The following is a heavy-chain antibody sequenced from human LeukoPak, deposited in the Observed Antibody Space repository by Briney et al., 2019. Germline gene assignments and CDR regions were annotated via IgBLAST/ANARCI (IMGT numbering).Heavy chain of an antibody. D-gene: IGHD2-2*01. CDR2: ISSSSSYI. J-gene: IGHJ5*02. V-gene: IGHV3-21*01. CDR3: ARDSCSSTSCFPTFDP. CDR1: GFSFSSYS. Sequence: GGSLRLSCAASGFSFSSYSMNWVRQAPGKGLEWVSSISSSSSYIYYADSVKGRFTISRDNAKNSLYLQMNSLRAEDTAVYYCARDSCSSTSCFPTFDPWGQGTLVTVSS.